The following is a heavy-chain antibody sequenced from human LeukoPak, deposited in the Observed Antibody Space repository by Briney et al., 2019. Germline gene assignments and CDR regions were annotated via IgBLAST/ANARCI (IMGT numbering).Heavy chain of an antibody. D-gene: IGHD2-15*01. CDR2: ISNNGGYT. V-gene: IGHV3-23*01. Sequence: PGGSLRLSCAASGIIFSGYAMHWVRQAPGKGLEWVSAISNNGGYTYYADSVQGRFTISRDNSKSTLCLQMNSLRAEDTAVYYCAKQLGYCSDGSCYFPYWGQGTLVTVSS. CDR1: GIIFSGYA. CDR3: AKQLGYCSDGSCYFPY. J-gene: IGHJ4*02.